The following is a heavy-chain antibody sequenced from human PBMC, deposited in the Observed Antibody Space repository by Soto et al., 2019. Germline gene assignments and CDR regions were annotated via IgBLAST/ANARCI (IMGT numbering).Heavy chain of an antibody. V-gene: IGHV5-51*01. J-gene: IGHJ4*02. CDR3: ASCCGDCYPWEYYFDY. Sequence: GESLKISCKGSGYSFTSYWIGWVRQMPGKGLEWMGIIYPGDSDTRYSPSFQGQVTISADKSISTAYLQWSSLKASDTAMYYCASCCGDCYPWEYYFDYWGPGTLVTVSS. CDR1: GYSFTSYW. D-gene: IGHD2-21*02. CDR2: IYPGDSDT.